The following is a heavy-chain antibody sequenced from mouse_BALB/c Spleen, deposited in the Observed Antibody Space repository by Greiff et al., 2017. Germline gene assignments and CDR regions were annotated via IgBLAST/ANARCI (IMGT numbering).Heavy chain of an antibody. CDR1: GFSLTSYG. V-gene: IGHV2-9*02. Sequence: VQGVESGPGLVAPSQSLSITCTVSGFSLTSYGVHWVRQPPGKGLEWLGVIWAGGSTNYNSALMSRLSISEDNSKSQVFLKMNSLQTDDTAMYYCARDRYGSRGYFDVWGAGTTVTVSS. CDR2: IWAGGST. CDR3: ARDRYGSRGYFDV. D-gene: IGHD1-1*01. J-gene: IGHJ1*01.